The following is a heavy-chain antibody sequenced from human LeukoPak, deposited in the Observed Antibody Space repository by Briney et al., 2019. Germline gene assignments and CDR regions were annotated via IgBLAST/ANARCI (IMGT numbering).Heavy chain of an antibody. V-gene: IGHV3-23*01. Sequence: GGSLRLSCAASGFTFSSYAMSWVRQAPGRGLEWVSSMSGSDSRTYYADSVKGRFTISRDNSKNTLYLQMNSLRAEDTAVYYCAKRGVAVSQYFFDYWGQGTLVTVSS. CDR3: AKRGVAVSQYFFDY. D-gene: IGHD6-19*01. CDR2: MSGSDSRT. CDR1: GFTFSSYA. J-gene: IGHJ4*02.